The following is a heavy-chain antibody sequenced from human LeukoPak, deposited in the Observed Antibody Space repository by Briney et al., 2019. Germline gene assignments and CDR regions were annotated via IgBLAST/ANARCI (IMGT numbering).Heavy chain of an antibody. Sequence: GGSLRLSCAASGFTFSSYSMNWVRQAPGKGLEWVSSISSSSSYIYYADSVKGRFTISRDNAKNSLYLQVNSLRAEDTALYYCAKGDRYCSSTSCLFDYWGQGTLVTVSS. D-gene: IGHD2-2*01. CDR2: ISSSSSYI. J-gene: IGHJ4*02. CDR3: AKGDRYCSSTSCLFDY. CDR1: GFTFSSYS. V-gene: IGHV3-21*04.